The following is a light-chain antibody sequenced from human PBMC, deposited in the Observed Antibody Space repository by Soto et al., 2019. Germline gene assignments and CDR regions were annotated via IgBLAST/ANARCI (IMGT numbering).Light chain of an antibody. V-gene: IGKV4-1*01. Sequence: DIVMTQSPDSLAVSLGERATINCKSSQSVLYSSNNQNYLAWYQQKPGQPPKLLIYWASTREFGVPDRFSGSGSGTDFTLTISSLQAEDVAVYYCQQYYGIPYTFGQGTKLEIK. CDR1: QSVLYSSNNQNY. J-gene: IGKJ2*01. CDR2: WAS. CDR3: QQYYGIPYT.